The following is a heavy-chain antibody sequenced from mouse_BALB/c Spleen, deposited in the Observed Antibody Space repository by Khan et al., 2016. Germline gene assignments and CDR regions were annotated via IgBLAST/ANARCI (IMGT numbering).Heavy chain of an antibody. Sequence: EVQLQESGPGLVKPSQSLSLTCTVTGYSITSDYAWNWIRQFPGNKLEWMGYISYSGSTSYNPSLKHRISITRDTSKNQFFLQLNSVTTEDTATYYCASRNWDVDYWGQGTTLTVSS. CDR3: ASRNWDVDY. V-gene: IGHV3-2*02. J-gene: IGHJ2*01. CDR1: GYSITSDYA. D-gene: IGHD4-1*02. CDR2: ISYSGST.